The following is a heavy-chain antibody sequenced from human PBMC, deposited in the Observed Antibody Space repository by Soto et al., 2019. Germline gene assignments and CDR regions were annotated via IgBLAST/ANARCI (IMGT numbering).Heavy chain of an antibody. J-gene: IGHJ4*02. Sequence: QITLKESGPTLVKPTQTLTLTCTFSGFSLTTRGPGVGWIRQPPGKALEWLALIYWDDDKRYSPSLTNRLTIPKDTAKNLVCLTLTNMDPVDTATYYCALTDYYGSWNFGYWGQGTLVTVSS. CDR3: ALTDYYGSWNFGY. D-gene: IGHD3-10*01. V-gene: IGHV2-5*02. CDR1: GFSLTTRGPG. CDR2: IYWDDDK.